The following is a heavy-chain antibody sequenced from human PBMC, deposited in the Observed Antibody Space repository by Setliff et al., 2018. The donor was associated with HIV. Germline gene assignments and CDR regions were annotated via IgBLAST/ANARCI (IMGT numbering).Heavy chain of an antibody. CDR3: ARVGDYGSGGWFDP. Sequence: LSETLSLTCTVSGGSVSSGGYYWNWIRQRPGKGLEWIGSIYYSGSTYYNPSLKSRVTISVDTSKNQFSLKLSSVTAADTAVYYCARVGDYGSGGWFDPWGQGTLVTVSS. V-gene: IGHV4-39*07. D-gene: IGHD3-10*01. CDR1: GGSVSSGGYY. J-gene: IGHJ5*02. CDR2: IYYSGST.